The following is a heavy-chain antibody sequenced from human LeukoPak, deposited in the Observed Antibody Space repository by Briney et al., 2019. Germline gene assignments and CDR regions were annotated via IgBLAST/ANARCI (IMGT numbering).Heavy chain of an antibody. CDR3: ARKKAYCGGDCLDYFDY. V-gene: IGHV4-31*03. Sequence: PSETLSLTCTVSGGSISSGGYYWSWIRQHPGKGLEWIGYIYYSGSTYYNPSLKSRVTISVDTSKNQFSLKLSSVTAADTAVYYCARKKAYCGGDCLDYFDYWGQGTLVTVSS. CDR2: IYYSGST. J-gene: IGHJ4*02. D-gene: IGHD2-21*02. CDR1: GGSISSGGYY.